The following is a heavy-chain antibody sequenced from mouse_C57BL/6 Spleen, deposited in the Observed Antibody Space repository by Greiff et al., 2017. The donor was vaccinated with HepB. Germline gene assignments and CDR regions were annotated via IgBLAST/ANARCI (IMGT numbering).Heavy chain of an antibody. D-gene: IGHD1-1*01. V-gene: IGHV2-2*01. CDR1: GFSLTSYG. CDR3: ARKEDYYGSSYGYFDV. CDR2: IWSGGST. Sequence: VQLQESGPGLVQPSQSLSITCTVSGFSLTSYGVHWVRQSPGKGLEWLGVIWSGGSTDYNAAFISRLSISKDNSKSQVFFKMNSLQADDTAIYYCARKEDYYGSSYGYFDVWGTGTTVTVSS. J-gene: IGHJ1*03.